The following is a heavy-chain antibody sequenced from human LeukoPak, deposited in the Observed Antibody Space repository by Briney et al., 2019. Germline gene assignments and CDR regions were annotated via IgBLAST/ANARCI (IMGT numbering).Heavy chain of an antibody. J-gene: IGHJ5*02. D-gene: IGHD7-27*01. Sequence: ASVKVSCKASGYTFTGYYLHWVRQAPGQGLEWMGWINPNSGGTNYAQKFQGRVTMTRDTSITTAYMELSGLTSDDTAVYYCARGSNWGWNWFDPWGQGTLVTVSS. V-gene: IGHV1-2*02. CDR1: GYTFTGYY. CDR2: INPNSGGT. CDR3: ARGSNWGWNWFDP.